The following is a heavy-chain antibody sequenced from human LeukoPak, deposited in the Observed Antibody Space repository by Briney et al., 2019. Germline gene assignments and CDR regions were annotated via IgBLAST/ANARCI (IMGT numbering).Heavy chain of an antibody. CDR3: AKDRTAGYDGLVDY. V-gene: IGHV3-30*18. J-gene: IGHJ4*02. Sequence: PGGSLRLSCAASGFIFCNYGMLWVRQATGKGLECVAVISYDGSNKYYTDSVKGRFTISRDNSKNTLYLQMNSLRAEDTAVYYCAKDRTAGYDGLVDYWGQGALVTVSS. CDR2: ISYDGSNK. D-gene: IGHD5-12*01. CDR1: GFIFCNYG.